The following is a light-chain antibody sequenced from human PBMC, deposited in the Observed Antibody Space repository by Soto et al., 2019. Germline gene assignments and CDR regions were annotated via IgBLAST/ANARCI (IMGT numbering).Light chain of an antibody. CDR3: QQRSNWPPFT. CDR1: QSVSSY. Sequence: EIVLPQSPATLSLSPGERATLSCRASQSVSSYLAWYQQKPGQAPRLLIYDASNRATGIPARFSGSGSGTDFTLTISSLEPEDVAVYYGQQRSNWPPFTFGHGTKVDIK. CDR2: DAS. V-gene: IGKV3-11*01. J-gene: IGKJ3*01.